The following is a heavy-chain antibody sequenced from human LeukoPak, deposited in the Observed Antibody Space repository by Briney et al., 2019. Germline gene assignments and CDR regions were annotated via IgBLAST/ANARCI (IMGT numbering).Heavy chain of an antibody. CDR1: GFTFSSYG. CDR3: AKVPSSLDDYYYYYMDV. J-gene: IGHJ6*03. V-gene: IGHV3-30*02. CDR2: IRYDGSNK. Sequence: PGGSLRLSCAASGFTFSSYGMHWVRQAPGKGLEWVAFIRYDGSNKYYADSVKGRFTISRDNSKNTLYLQMNSLRAEDTAVYYCAKVPSSLDDYYYYYMDVWGKGTTVTVSS. D-gene: IGHD1-1*01.